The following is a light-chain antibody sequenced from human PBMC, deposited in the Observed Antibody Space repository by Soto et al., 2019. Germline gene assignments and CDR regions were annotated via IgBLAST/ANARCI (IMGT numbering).Light chain of an antibody. CDR3: QQSYSTPRS. CDR2: AAS. CDR1: QSITTS. Sequence: DIQMTQSPSSRSASVGDRVTITCRASQSITTSLNWYQQKAGKAPKLLIYAASSLQSGVPSRFSGSGSGTDFTLTISSLQPEDSATYYCQQSYSTPRSFGPGTKVDIK. J-gene: IGKJ3*01. V-gene: IGKV1-39*01.